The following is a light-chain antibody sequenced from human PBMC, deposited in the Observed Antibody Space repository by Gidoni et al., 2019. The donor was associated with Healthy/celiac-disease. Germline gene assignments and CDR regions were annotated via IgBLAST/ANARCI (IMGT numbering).Light chain of an antibody. CDR1: QGISSY. V-gene: IGKV1-8*01. J-gene: IGKJ4*01. Sequence: AIRMTQSPSSLSASTGDRVTINCRASQGISSYLAWYQQKPGKAPKLLIYAASTLQSGVPSRFSGSGSGTDFTLTISCLQSEDFATYYCQQYYSYPPTFGGGTKVEIK. CDR3: QQYYSYPPT. CDR2: AAS.